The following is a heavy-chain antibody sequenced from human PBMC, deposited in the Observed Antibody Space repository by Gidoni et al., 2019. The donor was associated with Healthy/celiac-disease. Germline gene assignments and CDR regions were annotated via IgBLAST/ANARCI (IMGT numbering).Heavy chain of an antibody. CDR3: ARVIAVANEGTPGAFDI. Sequence: QVQLVQSGAEVKKPGASVKVSCTASGYTFTSYYMHWVRQAPGQGLEWMGIINPSGGSTSYAQKFQGRVTMTRDTSTSTVYMELSSLRSEDTAVYYCARVIAVANEGTPGAFDIWGQGTMVTVSS. J-gene: IGHJ3*02. CDR1: GYTFTSYY. V-gene: IGHV1-46*01. CDR2: INPSGGST. D-gene: IGHD6-19*01.